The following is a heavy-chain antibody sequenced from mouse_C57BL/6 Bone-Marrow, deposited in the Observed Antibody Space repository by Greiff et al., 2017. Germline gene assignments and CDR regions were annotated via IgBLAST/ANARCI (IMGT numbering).Heavy chain of an antibody. CDR3: ARVTTVVAPNFDV. CDR2: IYPGDGDT. Sequence: QVQLQQSGPELVKPGASVKISCKASGYAFSSSWMNWVKQRPGKGLEWIGRIYPGDGDTNYNGKFKGKATLTADKSSSKAYMQLSSLTSEDSAVYFCARVTTVVAPNFDVWGTGTTVTVSS. J-gene: IGHJ1*03. CDR1: GYAFSSSW. D-gene: IGHD1-1*01. V-gene: IGHV1-82*01.